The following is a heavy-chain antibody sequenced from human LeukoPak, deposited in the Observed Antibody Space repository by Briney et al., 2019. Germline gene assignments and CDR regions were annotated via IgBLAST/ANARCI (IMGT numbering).Heavy chain of an antibody. J-gene: IGHJ4*02. CDR2: IYYSGST. CDR1: GGSISSSSYY. D-gene: IGHD6-13*01. V-gene: IGHV4-39*07. CDR3: ARGAIGSSWWPHYFDY. Sequence: SETLSLTCTVSGGSISSSSYYWGWIRQPPGKGLEWIGSIYYSGSTYYNPSLKSRVTISGDTSKNQFSLKLSSVTAADTAVYYWARGAIGSSWWPHYFDYWGQGTLVTVSS.